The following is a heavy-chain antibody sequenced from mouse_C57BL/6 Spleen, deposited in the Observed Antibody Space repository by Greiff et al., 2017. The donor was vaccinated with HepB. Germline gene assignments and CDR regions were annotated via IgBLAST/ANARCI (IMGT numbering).Heavy chain of an antibody. Sequence: QVQLRQPGAELVMPGASVKLSCKASGYTFTSYWMHWVKQRPGQGLEWIGEIDPSDSYTNYNQKFKGKSTLTVDKSSSTAYMQLSSLTSEDFAVYYCARSGSKAFAYWGQGTLVTVSA. CDR3: ARSGSKAFAY. D-gene: IGHD2-5*01. J-gene: IGHJ3*01. V-gene: IGHV1-69*01. CDR1: GYTFTSYW. CDR2: IDPSDSYT.